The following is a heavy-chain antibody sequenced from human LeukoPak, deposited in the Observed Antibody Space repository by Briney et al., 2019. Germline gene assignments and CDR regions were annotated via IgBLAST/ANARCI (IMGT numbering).Heavy chain of an antibody. CDR1: GVFITSYY. Sequence: SDTLSLTCTVSGVFITSYYWSWFRQPPGQGLEWIGYIYYSGNTNYNPSLKSRVTMSVDTSKNQFSLKLSSVPAADTAVYYCARSGPQLVWRYFDYWGQRTLVTVSS. D-gene: IGHD6-13*01. CDR2: IYYSGNT. V-gene: IGHV4-59*07. CDR3: ARSGPQLVWRYFDY. J-gene: IGHJ4*02.